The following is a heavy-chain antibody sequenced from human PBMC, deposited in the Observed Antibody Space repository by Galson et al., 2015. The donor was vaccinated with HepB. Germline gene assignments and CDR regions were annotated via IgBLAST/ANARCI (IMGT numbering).Heavy chain of an antibody. Sequence: SVKVSCKASGYTFTSYDINWVRQATGQGLEWMGWMNPNSGNTGYAQKFQGRVTMTRYTSISTTYMELSSLRSEDTAVYYCARVRYCSSTSCPNNYYMDVWGKGTTVTVSS. CDR2: MNPNSGNT. J-gene: IGHJ6*03. D-gene: IGHD2-2*01. V-gene: IGHV1-8*01. CDR1: GYTFTSYD. CDR3: ARVRYCSSTSCPNNYYMDV.